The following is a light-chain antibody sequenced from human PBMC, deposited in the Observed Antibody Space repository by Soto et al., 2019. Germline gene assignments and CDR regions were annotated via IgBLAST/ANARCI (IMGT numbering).Light chain of an antibody. CDR2: EVT. Sequence: QSALTQPASVSGSPGQSITISCTGTSRDVGGHNYVSWYQQHPGKAPKLIIYEVTNRPSGVSNRFSGSKSGNTASLTISGLQAEDETDYYCSSYTSSNSWVFGGGTKLTVL. CDR3: SSYTSSNSWV. V-gene: IGLV2-14*01. CDR1: SRDVGGHNY. J-gene: IGLJ3*02.